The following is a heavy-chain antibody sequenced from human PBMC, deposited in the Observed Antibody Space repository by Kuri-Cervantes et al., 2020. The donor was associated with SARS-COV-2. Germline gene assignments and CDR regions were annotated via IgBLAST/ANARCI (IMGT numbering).Heavy chain of an antibody. CDR2: IYYSGST. CDR3: ARLGGYRSGYNWFDP. J-gene: IGHJ5*02. D-gene: IGHD5-18*01. Sequence: SETLSLTCTVSGGSISSSSYYWGWIRQPPGKGLEWIGSIYYSGSTYYNPSLKSRVTISVDPSKAKFSLNLISVTAADTAVYYCARLGGYRSGYNWFDPWGQGTLVTVSS. CDR1: GGSISSSSYY. V-gene: IGHV4-39*07.